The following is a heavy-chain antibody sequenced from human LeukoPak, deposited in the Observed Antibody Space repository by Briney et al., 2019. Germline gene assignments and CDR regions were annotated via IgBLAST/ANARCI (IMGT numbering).Heavy chain of an antibody. CDR2: IYTSGSA. CDR3: ARSVGQLELGYYYYMDV. CDR1: GGSSSSGSYY. D-gene: IGHD1-7*01. J-gene: IGHJ6*03. Sequence: SETLSLTCTVSGGSSSSGSYYWSWIRQPAGKGLEWIGRIYTSGSANYNPSLKSRVTISVDTSKNQFSLKLSSVTAADTAVYYCARSVGQLELGYYYYMDVWGKGTTVTVSS. V-gene: IGHV4-61*02.